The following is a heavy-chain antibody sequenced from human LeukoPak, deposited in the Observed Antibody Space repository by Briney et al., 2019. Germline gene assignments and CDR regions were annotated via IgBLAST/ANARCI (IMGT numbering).Heavy chain of an antibody. Sequence: KPGGSLRLSCAASGFTFSDYYMSWIRQAPGKGLEWVSYISSSGSTIYYADSVKGRFTISRDNAKNSLYLQMNSLRAEDTAVYYCASHSKSRDYGDYDAPFDYWGQGTLVTVSS. CDR1: GFTFSDYY. D-gene: IGHD4-17*01. CDR2: ISSSGSTI. CDR3: ASHSKSRDYGDYDAPFDY. J-gene: IGHJ4*02. V-gene: IGHV3-11*01.